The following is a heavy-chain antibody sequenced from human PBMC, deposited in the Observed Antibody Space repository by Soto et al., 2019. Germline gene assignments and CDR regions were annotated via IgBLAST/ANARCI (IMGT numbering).Heavy chain of an antibody. Sequence: DVQLVESGGGLIQPGGSLRVSCAASGFSFSNYVMSWVRQAPGKGLEWVSGISSSGGNTYYADSVKGRFTISRDNSKNTVSLQMNSLRAEDTAVYYCAKDQSRQLVLRDDYYYGMDAWGQGTTVTVSS. D-gene: IGHD6-6*01. V-gene: IGHV3-23*04. CDR2: ISSSGGNT. J-gene: IGHJ6*01. CDR3: AKDQSRQLVLRDDYYYGMDA. CDR1: GFSFSNYV.